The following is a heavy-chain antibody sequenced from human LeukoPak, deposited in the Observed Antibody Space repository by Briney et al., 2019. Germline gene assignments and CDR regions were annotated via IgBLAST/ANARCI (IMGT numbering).Heavy chain of an antibody. CDR1: GYTFTSYG. J-gene: IGHJ4*02. CDR3: ARVVGAWGVGRLDY. Sequence: ASVKVSCKASGYTFTSYGISWVRQATGQGLEWMGWMNPNSGNTGYAQKFQGRVTMTRNTSISTAYMELSSLRSEDTAVYYCARVVGAWGVGRLDYWGQGTLVTVSS. CDR2: MNPNSGNT. D-gene: IGHD3-10*01. V-gene: IGHV1-8*02.